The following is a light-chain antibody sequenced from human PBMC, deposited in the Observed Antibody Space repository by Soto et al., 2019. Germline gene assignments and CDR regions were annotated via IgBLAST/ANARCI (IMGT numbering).Light chain of an antibody. V-gene: IGKV3-20*01. CDR1: QSVTSNY. CDR3: QQHSSWPLT. Sequence: VMAQTSAPLSVSPGERATLSCRANQSVTSNYLAWYQQKPGQAPRLLIYGISIRATGVPDRFSGSGSGTVFTLTSSRLVPEDFAVYCCQQHSSWPLTFGQGTKVDIK. J-gene: IGKJ1*01. CDR2: GIS.